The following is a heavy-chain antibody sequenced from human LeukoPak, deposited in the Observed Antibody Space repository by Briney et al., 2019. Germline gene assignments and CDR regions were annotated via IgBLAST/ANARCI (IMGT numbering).Heavy chain of an antibody. V-gene: IGHV4-30-2*01. Sequence: SQTLFLTCAVSGGSISSGGYSWSWIRQPPGKGLEWIGYIYHSGSTYYNPSLKSRVTISVDRSKNQFSLKLSSVTAADTAVYYCARGPDPIAVAALYYFDYWGQGTLVTVSS. CDR1: GGSISSGGYS. CDR2: IYHSGST. CDR3: ARGPDPIAVAALYYFDY. J-gene: IGHJ4*02. D-gene: IGHD6-19*01.